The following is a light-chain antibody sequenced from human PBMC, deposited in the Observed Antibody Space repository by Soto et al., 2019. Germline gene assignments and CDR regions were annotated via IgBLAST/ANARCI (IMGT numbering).Light chain of an antibody. V-gene: IGKV3-20*01. CDR3: QHYGNAPPFT. J-gene: IGKJ2*01. CDR2: GAS. Sequence: EIVLTHSPGTLSLSPGERATLSCRASQSVSSSDLAWYQQKPGQAPRLLIYGASSRATGIPDRFSGSGSGTDFTLTISRLEPEDFAVYFCQHYGNAPPFTFGQGTKVEIK. CDR1: QSVSSSD.